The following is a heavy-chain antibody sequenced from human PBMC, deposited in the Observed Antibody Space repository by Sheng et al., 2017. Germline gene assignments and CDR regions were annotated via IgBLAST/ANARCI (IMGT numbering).Heavy chain of an antibody. D-gene: IGHD6-6*01. J-gene: IGHJ4*02. CDR3: AKLAIPARYYFDY. Sequence: QVQLVESGGGVVQPGGSLRLSCAASGFTFSSYGMHWVRQAPGKGLEWVAFIRYDGSNKYYADSVKGRFTISRDNSKNTLYLQMNSLRAEDTAVYYCAKLAIPARYYFDYWGQGTLVTVSS. CDR2: IRYDGSNK. CDR1: GFTFSSYG. V-gene: IGHV3-30*02.